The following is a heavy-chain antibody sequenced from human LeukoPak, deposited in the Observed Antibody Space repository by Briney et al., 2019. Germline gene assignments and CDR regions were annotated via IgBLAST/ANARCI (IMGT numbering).Heavy chain of an antibody. CDR2: INHSGST. CDR3: ACYGYNPDAFDI. Sequence: PSETLSLTCAVYGGSFSGYYWSWIRQPPGKGLEWIGEINHSGSTNYNPSLKSRVTISVDTSKNQFSLKLSSVTAADTAVYYCACYGYNPDAFDIWGQGTMVTVSS. J-gene: IGHJ3*02. D-gene: IGHD5-24*01. V-gene: IGHV4-34*01. CDR1: GGSFSGYY.